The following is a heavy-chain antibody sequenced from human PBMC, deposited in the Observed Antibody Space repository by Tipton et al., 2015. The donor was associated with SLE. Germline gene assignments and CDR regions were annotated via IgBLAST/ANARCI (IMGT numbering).Heavy chain of an antibody. V-gene: IGHV4-39*07. Sequence: TLSLTCTVSGGSINSPTYYWGWIRQPPGKGLEWIGSIYYTGSAYYNPSLKSRVTISLDPSKSQFSLRLSSVTAADTAIYYCARGGIYHDYSGNFDFWGQGPLVTASS. CDR2: IYYTGSA. J-gene: IGHJ4*02. CDR3: ARGGIYHDYSGNFDF. D-gene: IGHD3-22*01. CDR1: GGSINSPTYY.